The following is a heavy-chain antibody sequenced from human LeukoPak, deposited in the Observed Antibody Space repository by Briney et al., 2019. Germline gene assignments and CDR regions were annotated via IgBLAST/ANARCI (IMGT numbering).Heavy chain of an antibody. Sequence: SETLSLTCTVSGGSISSGSYYWSWIRQPAGQGLEWIGRFYTSGSTNYNPSLKSRVTISVDTSKNEFSLQLRSVTAADTAVYYCAREVGVGLDWFDPWGQGTLLTVSS. D-gene: IGHD3-10*01. CDR2: FYTSGST. CDR3: AREVGVGLDWFDP. CDR1: GGSISSGSYY. V-gene: IGHV4-61*02. J-gene: IGHJ5*02.